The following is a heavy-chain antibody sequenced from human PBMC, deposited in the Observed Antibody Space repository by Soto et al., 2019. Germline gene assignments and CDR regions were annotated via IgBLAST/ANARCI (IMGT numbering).Heavy chain of an antibody. Sequence: SETLPLTCAVYGGSFSGYYWSWIRQPPGKGLEWIGEINHSGSTNYNPSLKSRVTISVDTSKNQFSLKLSSVTAADTAVYYCARVRAGYFGWFDPWGQGTLVTVSS. CDR3: ARVRAGYFGWFDP. CDR2: INHSGST. CDR1: GGSFSGYY. V-gene: IGHV4-34*01. D-gene: IGHD5-18*01. J-gene: IGHJ5*02.